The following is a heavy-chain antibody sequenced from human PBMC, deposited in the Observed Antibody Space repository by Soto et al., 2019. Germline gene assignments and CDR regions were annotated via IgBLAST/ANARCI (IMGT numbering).Heavy chain of an antibody. Sequence: QVQLVQSGAEVKKPGSSVKVSCKASGGTFSNYALSWVRQAPGQGLEWMGDIIPIFGTTNNAQKFQGRVTITGDEATSTAYMELSSLRSEDTAVYYCASRGVRDYYDASGYGWGQGTLVTVSS. D-gene: IGHD3-22*01. J-gene: IGHJ1*01. V-gene: IGHV1-69*12. CDR1: GGTFSNYA. CDR2: IIPIFGTT. CDR3: ASRGVRDYYDASGYG.